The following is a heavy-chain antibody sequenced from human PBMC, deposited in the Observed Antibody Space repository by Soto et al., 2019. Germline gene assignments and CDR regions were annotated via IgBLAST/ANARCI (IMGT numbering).Heavy chain of an antibody. CDR2: ISAYNGNT. CDR1: GYTFTSYG. J-gene: IGHJ4*02. D-gene: IGHD3-3*01. Sequence: ASVKVSFKASGYTFTSYGISWVRQAPGQGLEWMGWISAYNGNTNYAQKLQGRVTMTTDTSTSTAYMELRSLRSDDTAVYYCARWSRYDFWSGEVDYWGQGTLVTGSS. V-gene: IGHV1-18*01. CDR3: ARWSRYDFWSGEVDY.